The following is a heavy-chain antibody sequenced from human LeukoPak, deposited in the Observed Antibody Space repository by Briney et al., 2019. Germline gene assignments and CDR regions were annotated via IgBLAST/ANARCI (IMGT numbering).Heavy chain of an antibody. CDR2: IRSKLNNYAT. V-gene: IGHV3-73*01. J-gene: IGHJ4*02. D-gene: IGHD4-17*01. CDR3: AGGVNGDFDY. Sequence: GGSLRLSCAASGFTLSGSPIHWVRQASGKGLEWIGRIRSKLNNYATACATSVTGRFTISRDDSSAYLQMNSLKTDDTAMYYCAGGVNGDFDYWGQGAPVTVSS. CDR1: GFTLSGSP.